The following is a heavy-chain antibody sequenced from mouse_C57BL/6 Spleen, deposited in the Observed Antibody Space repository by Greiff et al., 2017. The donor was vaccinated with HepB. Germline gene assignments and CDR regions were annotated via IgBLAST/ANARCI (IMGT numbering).Heavy chain of an antibody. Sequence: EVKLMESGGGLVKPGGSLKLSCAASGFTFSSYAMSWVRQTPEKRLEWVATISDGGSYTYYPDNVKGRFTISRDNAKNNLYLQMSHLKSEDTAMYYCAREVSYDYDSWFAYWGQGTLVTVSA. CDR3: AREVSYDYDSWFAY. D-gene: IGHD2-4*01. CDR2: ISDGGSYT. J-gene: IGHJ3*01. CDR1: GFTFSSYA. V-gene: IGHV5-4*01.